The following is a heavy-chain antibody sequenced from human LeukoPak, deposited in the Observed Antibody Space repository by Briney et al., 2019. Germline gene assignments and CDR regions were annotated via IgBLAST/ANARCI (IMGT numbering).Heavy chain of an antibody. CDR3: TKEGLGSGSPFSAWFDP. CDR2: ISSGGGSIQ. CDR1: GFTFSSYG. D-gene: IGHD3-10*01. V-gene: IGHV3-30*18. J-gene: IGHJ5*02. Sequence: GGSLRLSCEASGFTFSSYGMHWVRQAPGEGLEWVAVISSGGGSIQYYADAVKGRFTISRDDSKNTLYLQMNSLRSEDTAVYYCTKEGLGSGSPFSAWFDPWGQGTLVTVSS.